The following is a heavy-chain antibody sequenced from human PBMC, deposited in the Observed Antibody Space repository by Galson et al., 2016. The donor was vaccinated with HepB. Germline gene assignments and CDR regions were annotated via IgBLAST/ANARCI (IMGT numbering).Heavy chain of an antibody. CDR2: INDSGST. J-gene: IGHJ6*03. D-gene: IGHD2-15*01. Sequence: ETLSLTCAVYGGSFSGYYWTWIRQPLGKGLGWIGEINDSGSTTYNPSLKRRVTISEDASKNQFSLKLRSVTSADTAVYYCAKSPGNCSGGSCYPRYYYYYMDVWGKGTTVTVSS. V-gene: IGHV4-34*01. CDR3: AKSPGNCSGGSCYPRYYYYYMDV. CDR1: GGSFSGYY.